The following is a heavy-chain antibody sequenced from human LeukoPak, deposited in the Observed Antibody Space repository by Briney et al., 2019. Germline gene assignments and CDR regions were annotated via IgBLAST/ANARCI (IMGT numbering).Heavy chain of an antibody. D-gene: IGHD3-10*01. J-gene: IGHJ4*02. CDR1: GFTFSSYS. V-gene: IGHV3-48*01. CDR2: ISSSSSTI. CDR3: ARALDVGFGEKDKYFDY. Sequence: PGGSLRLSCAASGFTFSSYSMNWVRQAPGKGLEWVSYISSSSSTIYYADSVKGRFTISRDNAKNSLYLQMNSLRAEDTAVYYCARALDVGFGEKDKYFDYWGQGTLVTVSS.